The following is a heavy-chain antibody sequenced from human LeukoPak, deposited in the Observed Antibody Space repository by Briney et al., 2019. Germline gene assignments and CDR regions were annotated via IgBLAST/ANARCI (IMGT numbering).Heavy chain of an antibody. Sequence: GASVKVSCKASGYTFTSYYMHWVRQAPGQGLEWMGWINPNSGGTNYAQKFQGRVTMTRDTSISTAYMELSRLRSDDTAVYYCARAPQNDYGDYDWYFDLWGRGTLVTVSS. D-gene: IGHD4-17*01. CDR3: ARAPQNDYGDYDWYFDL. CDR1: GYTFTSYY. CDR2: INPNSGGT. V-gene: IGHV1-2*02. J-gene: IGHJ2*01.